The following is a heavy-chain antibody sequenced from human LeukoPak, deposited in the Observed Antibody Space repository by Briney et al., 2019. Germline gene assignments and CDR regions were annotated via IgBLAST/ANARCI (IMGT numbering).Heavy chain of an antibody. Sequence: GGSLRLSCAASGFTFSSYSMNWVRQAPGKGLEWVSSISSSSSYIYYADSVKGRFTISRDNAKNSLYLQMNSLRAEDTAVYYCARGNHGDGYYFDYWGQGTLVTVSS. J-gene: IGHJ4*02. CDR2: ISSSSSYI. CDR3: ARGNHGDGYYFDY. D-gene: IGHD4-17*01. V-gene: IGHV3-21*01. CDR1: GFTFSSYS.